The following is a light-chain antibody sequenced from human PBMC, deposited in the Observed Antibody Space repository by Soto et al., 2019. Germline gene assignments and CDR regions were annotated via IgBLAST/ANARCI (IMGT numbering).Light chain of an antibody. CDR2: AAS. CDR1: QSITSGY. J-gene: IGKJ1*01. V-gene: IGKV3-20*01. CDR3: QQCGSSVTWT. Sequence: EVVLTQSPGTVSLSPGERATLSCRASQSITSGYIAWYQQKPGQAPRLLIYAASSRATGLPDRFSSSGSGTAFTLRISRIKPKNFAMYYWQQCGSSVTWTFGQGTNVEIK.